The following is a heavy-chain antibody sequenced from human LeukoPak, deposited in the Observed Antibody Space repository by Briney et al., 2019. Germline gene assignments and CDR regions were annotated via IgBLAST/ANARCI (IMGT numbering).Heavy chain of an antibody. CDR1: GFTFDDYS. D-gene: IGHD3-16*01. CDR3: ANRRYGY. V-gene: IGHV3-9*01. CDR2: ISWNSGSI. Sequence: GGSLRLSCAASGFTFDDYSMHWVRQAPGKGLEWVSGISWNSGSIGYADSVKGRFTISRDNAKNSLYLQMNSLRAEDTALYYCANRRYGYWGQGTVVTVSS. J-gene: IGHJ4*02.